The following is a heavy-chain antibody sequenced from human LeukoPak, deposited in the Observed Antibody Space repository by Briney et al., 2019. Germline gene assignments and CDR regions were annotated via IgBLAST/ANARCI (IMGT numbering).Heavy chain of an antibody. CDR3: ARALSGTFDY. CDR1: GFTFISAW. V-gene: IGHV3-7*01. D-gene: IGHD6-25*01. CDR2: IKQDGSEK. J-gene: IGHJ4*02. Sequence: GGSLRLSCAASGFTFISAWMSWVRQAPGKRLEWVANIKQDGSEKDYVDSVKGRFTISRDNTKNSLYLQMNSPTAEDTAVYYCARALSGTFDYWGQGTLVTVSS.